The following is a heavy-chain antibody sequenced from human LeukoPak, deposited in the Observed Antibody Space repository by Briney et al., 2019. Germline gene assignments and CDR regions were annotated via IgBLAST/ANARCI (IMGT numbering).Heavy chain of an antibody. CDR2: IIPIFGTA. Sequence: SVKVSCKASGGTFSSYAISWVRQAPGQGLEWMGGIIPIFGTANYAQKFQGRVTITADESTSTAYMELSSLRSDDTAVYYCARDQGGYYSSSWVFDYWGQGTLVTVSS. D-gene: IGHD6-13*01. CDR1: GGTFSSYA. J-gene: IGHJ4*02. CDR3: ARDQGGYYSSSWVFDY. V-gene: IGHV1-69*13.